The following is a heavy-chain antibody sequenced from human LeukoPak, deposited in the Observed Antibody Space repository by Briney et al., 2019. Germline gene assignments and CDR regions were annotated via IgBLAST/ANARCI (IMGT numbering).Heavy chain of an antibody. V-gene: IGHV4-59*01. Sequence: PSETLSLTCTVSGGPISSYYWSWIRQPPGKGLEWIGHIYYSGSTNYNPSLKSRVTISVDTSKNQFSPKLRSVTAADTAVYYCERAECSGGSCYIGYWGQGTLVTVSS. CDR3: ERAECSGGSCYIGY. J-gene: IGHJ4*02. CDR1: GGPISSYY. CDR2: IYYSGST. D-gene: IGHD2-15*01.